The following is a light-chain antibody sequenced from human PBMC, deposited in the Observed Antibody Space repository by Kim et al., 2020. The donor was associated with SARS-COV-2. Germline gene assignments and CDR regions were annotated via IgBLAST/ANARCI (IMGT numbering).Light chain of an antibody. Sequence: ASIGERVNLACRASHDIGDFLAWYRQKPRQAPELLISGSSNLQSGVPSRFSGAGSGTEFTLTIASLQPEDVATYYCQKYKTAPWTFGQGTKVDIK. V-gene: IGKV1-27*01. CDR3: QKYKTAPWT. CDR2: GSS. CDR1: HDIGDF. J-gene: IGKJ1*01.